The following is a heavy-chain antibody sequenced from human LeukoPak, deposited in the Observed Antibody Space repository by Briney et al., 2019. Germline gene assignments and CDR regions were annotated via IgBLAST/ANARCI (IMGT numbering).Heavy chain of an antibody. CDR1: GGXISSYY. J-gene: IGHJ4*02. CDR2: NYNSGRT. Sequence: SETLSLTCTVSGGXISSYYCSWIRQPPGKGLEWIGYNYNSGRTNFNPSLKSRVTMSVDTSKNQFSLKLSSVTAADTAVYYCAREGGPYRPLDYSGQGTLVTVSS. V-gene: IGHV4-59*01. CDR3: AREGGPYRPLDY.